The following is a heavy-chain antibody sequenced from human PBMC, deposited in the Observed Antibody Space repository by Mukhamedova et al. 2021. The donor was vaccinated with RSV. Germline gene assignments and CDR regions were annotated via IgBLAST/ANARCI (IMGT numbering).Heavy chain of an antibody. Sequence: VRQAPGQGLEWVGWINPATGGTITAQRFQGRVTMTRDRSINTVYMELSSLRSDDSAVYYCVRDGGSGTKRYNWFDSCGQGSLV. D-gene: IGHD2-15*01. CDR2: INPATGGT. CDR3: VRDGGSGTKRYNWFDS. J-gene: IGHJ5*01. V-gene: IGHV1-2*02.